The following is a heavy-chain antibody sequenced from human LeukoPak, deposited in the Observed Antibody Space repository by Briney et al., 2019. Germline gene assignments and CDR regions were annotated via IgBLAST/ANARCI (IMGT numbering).Heavy chain of an antibody. D-gene: IGHD6-6*01. CDR2: IYTSGST. Sequence: SETLSLTCTVSGGSISSYYWSWIRQPAGKGLEWIGRIYTSGSTNYNPSLKSRVTISVAKSKNQFSLKLSSVTAADTAVYYCARLRSIAAAVYYFDYWGQGTLVTVSS. CDR3: ARLRSIAAAVYYFDY. J-gene: IGHJ4*02. V-gene: IGHV4-4*07. CDR1: GGSISSYY.